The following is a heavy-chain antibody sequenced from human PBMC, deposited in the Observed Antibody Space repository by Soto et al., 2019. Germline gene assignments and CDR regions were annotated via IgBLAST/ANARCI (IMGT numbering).Heavy chain of an antibody. V-gene: IGHV3-33*08. CDR3: ARCHYSGSARTYGMDV. CDR1: GFPFSRYA. CDR2: IWYDGGNK. J-gene: IGHJ6*02. D-gene: IGHD3-10*01. Sequence: GRSLRLSCAASGFPFSRYAMHWVRQAPGKGLEWVAVIWYDGGNKYYADSVKGRFTISRDNSKNTLYLQMNSLRGEDTAVYHCARCHYSGSARTYGMDVWGQGTTVTVSS.